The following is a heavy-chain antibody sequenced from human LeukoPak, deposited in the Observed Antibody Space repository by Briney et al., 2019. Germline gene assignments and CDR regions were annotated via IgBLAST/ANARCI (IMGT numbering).Heavy chain of an antibody. CDR1: GDSVSSNSVT. CDR2: TYYRSTWYN. CDR3: ARRLTQYDCFDP. Sequence: SQTLSLTCAISGDSVSSNSVTWNWIRQSPSRGLEWLGRTYYRSTWYNDYAVSVRGRITVNPDASKNQFSLHLNSVTPEDTAVYYCARRLTQYDCFDPWGQGILVTVSS. J-gene: IGHJ5*02. D-gene: IGHD2-2*01. V-gene: IGHV6-1*01.